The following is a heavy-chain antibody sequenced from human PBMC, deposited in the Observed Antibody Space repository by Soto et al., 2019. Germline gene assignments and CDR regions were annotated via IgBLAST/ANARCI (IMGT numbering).Heavy chain of an antibody. Sequence: QVQLQESGPGLVKPSETLSLTCTVSGGSLNNSYWAWIRQTPGKGLEWIAYIYYTGTTNYNPSLESRVSISLDTAKNQFSLNLSSVTAADTAMYYCARRRPMADLFDNWGQGTLVAVSS. CDR3: ARRRPMADLFDN. D-gene: IGHD6-19*01. CDR2: IYYTGTT. J-gene: IGHJ4*02. CDR1: GGSLNNSY. V-gene: IGHV4-59*01.